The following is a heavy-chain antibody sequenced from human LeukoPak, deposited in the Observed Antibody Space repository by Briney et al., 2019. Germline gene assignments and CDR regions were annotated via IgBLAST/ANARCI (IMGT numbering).Heavy chain of an antibody. CDR3: ARIRGYDFLTGYYDY. V-gene: IGHV2-70*01. Sequence: SGPTLVNPTQTLTLTCTFSGFSLTSSGACVGWIRQPPGKALEWLALIDWDDDKYYSTSLKTRLTISKDTSKNQVVLTMTNMDPVDTATYYCARIRGYDFLTGYYDYWGQGTLVTVSS. J-gene: IGHJ4*02. CDR2: IDWDDDK. CDR1: GFSLTSSGAC. D-gene: IGHD3-9*01.